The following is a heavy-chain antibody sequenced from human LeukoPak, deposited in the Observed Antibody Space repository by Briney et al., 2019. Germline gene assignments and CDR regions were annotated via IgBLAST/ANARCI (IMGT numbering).Heavy chain of an antibody. V-gene: IGHV3-30*04. CDR2: ISSDGSNG. Sequence: GGSLRLSCAASGFIFSSYAMHWVRQAPGRGLEWVTVISSDGSNGYHAGSVKGRFTISRDNSQNTLYVQVSSLRPEDTAMYYCVREVTSGSFDSWGQGILVTVSS. D-gene: IGHD1-26*01. CDR1: GFIFSSYA. J-gene: IGHJ4*02. CDR3: VREVTSGSFDS.